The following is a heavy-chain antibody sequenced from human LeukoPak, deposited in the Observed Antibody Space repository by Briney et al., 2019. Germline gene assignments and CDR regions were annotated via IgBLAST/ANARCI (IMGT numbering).Heavy chain of an antibody. V-gene: IGHV1-3*03. CDR1: GYTFTSYA. D-gene: IGHD6-19*01. CDR2: INAGNGNT. J-gene: IGHJ4*02. Sequence: GASVKVSCKASGYTFTSYAMHWVRQAPGQRLEWMGWINAGNGNTKYSQEFQGRVTITRDTSASTAYMELSSLRSEDMAVYYCARWYSSGWYEEYYFDYWGQGTLVTVSS. CDR3: ARWYSSGWYEEYYFDY.